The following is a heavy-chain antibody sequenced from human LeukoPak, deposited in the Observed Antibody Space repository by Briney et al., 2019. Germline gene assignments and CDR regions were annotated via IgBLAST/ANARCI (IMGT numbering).Heavy chain of an antibody. V-gene: IGHV3-21*01. Sequence: PGGSLRLSCAASGFTFSSYSMKWARQAPGKGLEWVSSISSSSSYIYYADSVKGRFTISRDNAKNSLYLQMNSLRAEDTAVYYCARGRGPSYYYYMDVWGKGTTVTVSS. CDR1: GFTFSSYS. CDR2: ISSSSSYI. CDR3: ARGRGPSYYYYMDV. J-gene: IGHJ6*03. D-gene: IGHD3-10*01.